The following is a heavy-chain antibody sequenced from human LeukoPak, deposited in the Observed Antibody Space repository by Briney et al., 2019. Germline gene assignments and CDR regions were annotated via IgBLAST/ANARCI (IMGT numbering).Heavy chain of an antibody. CDR2: ISAYNGNT. D-gene: IGHD1-26*01. Sequence: ASVKVSCKASGYTFTSYGISWVRQAPGQGLEWMGWISAYNGNTNYAQKFQGRVTMTRDTSTSTVYMELSSLRSEDTAVYYCARSEMGIVGATSPGFAVNYWGQGTLVTVSS. J-gene: IGHJ4*02. CDR3: ARSEMGIVGATSPGFAVNY. V-gene: IGHV1-18*01. CDR1: GYTFTSYG.